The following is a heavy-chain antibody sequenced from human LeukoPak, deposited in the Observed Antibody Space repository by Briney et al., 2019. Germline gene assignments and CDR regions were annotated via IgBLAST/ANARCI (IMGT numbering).Heavy chain of an antibody. CDR3: AKVGAAGIPYYFHY. CDR2: IRYDGSNK. V-gene: IGHV3-30*02. CDR1: GYTFSSYG. D-gene: IGHD6-13*01. J-gene: IGHJ4*02. Sequence: GGSLRLSCAASGYTFSSYGMHWVRQAPGKGLEWVAFIRYDGSNKYYADSVKGRFTISRDTSKNTLHLQMNSLRAEDTAVYYCAKVGAAGIPYYFHYWGQGTLVTVSS.